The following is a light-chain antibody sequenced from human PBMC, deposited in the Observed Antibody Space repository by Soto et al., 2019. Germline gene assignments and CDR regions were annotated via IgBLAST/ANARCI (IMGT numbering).Light chain of an antibody. CDR2: DAS. CDR3: QQYSSYSLWT. V-gene: IGKV1-5*01. J-gene: IGKJ1*01. CDR1: QTISTW. Sequence: DIQMTQSPSTLSGSVGDRVTITCRASQTISTWLAWYQQKPRKDPKVLIYDASSLESGVPSRFSGSGSGTEFTPTISSLQPDDFATSYCQQYSSYSLWTFGQGTKVDIK.